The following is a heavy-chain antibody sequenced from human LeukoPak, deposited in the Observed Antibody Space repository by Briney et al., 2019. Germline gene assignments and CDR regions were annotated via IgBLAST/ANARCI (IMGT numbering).Heavy chain of an antibody. V-gene: IGHV3-33*08. D-gene: IGHD6-19*01. J-gene: IGHJ4*02. CDR1: GFTFRSYW. CDR3: ARDCCSGWYGDDY. CDR2: IWYDGSNK. Sequence: GGSLRLSCAASGFTFRSYWMRWVRQAPGKGLEWVAVIWYDGSNKYYADSVKGRFTISRDNSKNTLYLQMNSLRAEDTAVYYCARDCCSGWYGDDYWGQGTLVTVSS.